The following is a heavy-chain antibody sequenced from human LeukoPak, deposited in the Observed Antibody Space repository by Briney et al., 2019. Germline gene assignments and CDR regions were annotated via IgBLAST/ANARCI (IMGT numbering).Heavy chain of an antibody. Sequence: SQTLSLTCTVSGGSISSGSYYWSWIRQPAGKGLEWIGRIYTSGSTNYNPSLKSRVTIPVDTSKNQFSLKLSSVTAADTAVYYCAREWVTTVTIGDYFDYWGQGTLVTVSS. V-gene: IGHV4-61*02. CDR3: AREWVTTVTIGDYFDY. J-gene: IGHJ4*02. CDR1: GGSISSGSYY. D-gene: IGHD4-17*01. CDR2: IYTSGST.